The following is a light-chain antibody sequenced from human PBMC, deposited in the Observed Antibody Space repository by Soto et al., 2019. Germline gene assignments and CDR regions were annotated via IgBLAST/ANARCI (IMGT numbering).Light chain of an antibody. J-gene: IGLJ1*01. V-gene: IGLV2-14*01. CDR1: SSDIGDYNY. CDR3: SSFTTSSPYV. Sequence: QSVLTQPASVSVSPGQSITISCTGTSSDIGDYNYVSWYQQYPGKAPKLMIYEVSHRPSGVSNRFSGSKSGNTASLTISGLQAEDEADYYCSSFTTSSPYVFGTGTKVTVL. CDR2: EVS.